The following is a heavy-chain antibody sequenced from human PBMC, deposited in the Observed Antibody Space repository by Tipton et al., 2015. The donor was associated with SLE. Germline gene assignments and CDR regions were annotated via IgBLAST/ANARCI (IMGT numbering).Heavy chain of an antibody. J-gene: IGHJ5*02. CDR1: GGTFSSYA. CDR3: ATGTPFCSSTSCYPNWFDP. CDR2: IIPIFGTA. V-gene: IGHV1-69*01. D-gene: IGHD2-2*01. Sequence: QLVQSGAEVKKPGSSVKVSCKASGGTFSSYAISWVRQAPGQGLEWMGGIIPIFGTANYAQKFQGRVTITADESTSTAYMELSSLRSEDTAVYYCATGTPFCSSTSCYPNWFDPWGQGTLVTVSS.